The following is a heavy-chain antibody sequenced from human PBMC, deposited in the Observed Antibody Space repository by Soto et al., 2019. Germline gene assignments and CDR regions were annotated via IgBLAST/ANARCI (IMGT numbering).Heavy chain of an antibody. D-gene: IGHD4-17*01. CDR2: IYWDDDK. CDR3: AHSRPYGDYLDY. V-gene: IGHV2-5*02. CDR1: GFSLSTSGVG. Sequence: QITLKESGPTLVKPTQTLTLTCTFSGFSLSTSGVGVGWIRQHPGKALEWLALIYWDDDKRYSPSLKSRLTISKDTSKNQVVLTMTNMDPVDTATYYCAHSRPYGDYLDYWGQGTLVTVSS. J-gene: IGHJ4*02.